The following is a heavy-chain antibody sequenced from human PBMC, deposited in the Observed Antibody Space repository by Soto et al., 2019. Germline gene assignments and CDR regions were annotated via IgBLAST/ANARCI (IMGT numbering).Heavy chain of an antibody. CDR1: GGSISRSSYY. D-gene: IGHD3-10*01. Sequence: SETLSLTCTVSGGSISRSSYYWGWIRQPPGKGLEWIGSIYYSGSTYYNPSLKSRVTISVDTSKNQFSLKLSSVTAADTAVYYCARRITMVRGVIIAPTWFDPWGQGTLVTV. V-gene: IGHV4-39*01. CDR3: ARRITMVRGVIIAPTWFDP. CDR2: IYYSGST. J-gene: IGHJ5*02.